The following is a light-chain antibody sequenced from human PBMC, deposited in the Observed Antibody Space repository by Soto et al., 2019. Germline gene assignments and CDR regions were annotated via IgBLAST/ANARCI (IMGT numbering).Light chain of an antibody. CDR1: QSVKTF. V-gene: IGKV3-11*01. J-gene: IGKJ5*01. CDR3: QQRSNWPPIT. CDR2: DAS. Sequence: EIVLTQSPATLSLSPGERATLSCRASQSVKTFLVWYQHRPGQAPRVLIYDASHRATDIPARFSGSGSGTDFTLTISSLEPEDAALYYCQQRSNWPPITFGQGTRLEI.